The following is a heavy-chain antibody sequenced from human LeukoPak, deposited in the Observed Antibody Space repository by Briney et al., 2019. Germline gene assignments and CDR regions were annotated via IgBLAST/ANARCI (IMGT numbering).Heavy chain of an antibody. CDR1: GGTFSRYG. CDR2: IIPILGIG. Sequence: GASVKVSYKASGGTFSRYGISWVRQAPGEGREWLGRIIPILGIGDYAQKFQGRETITADNSTSTAYMELRSLRSEATAAYYCARGAAARNKGSYYLDYWGQGTLVTVSS. J-gene: IGHJ4*02. D-gene: IGHD6-13*01. V-gene: IGHV1-69*04. CDR3: ARGAAARNKGSYYLDY.